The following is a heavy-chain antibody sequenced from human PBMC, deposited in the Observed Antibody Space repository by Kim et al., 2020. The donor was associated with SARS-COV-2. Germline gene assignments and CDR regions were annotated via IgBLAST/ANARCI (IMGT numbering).Heavy chain of an antibody. D-gene: IGHD3-10*01. Sequence: GGSLRLSCAASGFTFSSYVMSWVRQAPGKGLEWVSAISGTGGSTYYADSVKGRFTISRDNSKNTLYLQMNGLRAEDTAVYHCAKNIGSSWLNCDYWGQGTLVTVSS. CDR3: AKNIGSSWLNCDY. CDR2: ISGTGGST. J-gene: IGHJ4*02. CDR1: GFTFSSYV. V-gene: IGHV3-23*01.